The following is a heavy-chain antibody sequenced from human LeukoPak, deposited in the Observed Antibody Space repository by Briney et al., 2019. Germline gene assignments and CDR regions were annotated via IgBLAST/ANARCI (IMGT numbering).Heavy chain of an antibody. CDR1: GGSFSGYY. J-gene: IGHJ4*02. Sequence: PSETLSLTCAVYGGSFSGYYWSWIRQPPGKGLEWIGEINHSGSTNYNPSLKSRVTISVDTSKNQFSLKLSSVTAADTAVYYCARGSRYFDWQVPFDYWGQGTLVTVSS. D-gene: IGHD3-9*01. CDR3: ARGSRYFDWQVPFDY. V-gene: IGHV4-34*01. CDR2: INHSGST.